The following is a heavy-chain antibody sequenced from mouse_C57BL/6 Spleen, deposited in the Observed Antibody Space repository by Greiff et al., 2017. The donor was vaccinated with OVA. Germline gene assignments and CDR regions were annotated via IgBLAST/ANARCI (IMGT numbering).Heavy chain of an antibody. CDR1: GYTFTSYW. Sequence: QVHVKQPGAELVKPGASVKMSCKASGYTFTSYWITWVKQRPGQGLEWIGDIYPGSGSTNYTEKFKSKATLTVDTSSSTAYMQLSSLTSEDSAVYYCAREGDYDDYWGQGTTLTVSS. D-gene: IGHD2-4*01. CDR2: IYPGSGST. V-gene: IGHV1-55*01. CDR3: AREGDYDDY. J-gene: IGHJ2*01.